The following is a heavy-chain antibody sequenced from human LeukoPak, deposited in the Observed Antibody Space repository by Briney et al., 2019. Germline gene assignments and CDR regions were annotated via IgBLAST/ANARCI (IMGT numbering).Heavy chain of an antibody. D-gene: IGHD2-15*01. CDR3: ARDGPLYCSGGSCYSYFQH. CDR1: GYTFTSYG. CDR2: ISAYNGNT. V-gene: IGHV1-18*01. J-gene: IGHJ1*01. Sequence: ASVKVSCKASGYTFTSYGISWVRQAPGQGLEWMGWISAYNGNTNYAQKLQGRVTMTTDTSTSTAYTELRSLRSDDTAVYYCARDGPLYCSGGSCYSYFQHWGQGTLVTVSP.